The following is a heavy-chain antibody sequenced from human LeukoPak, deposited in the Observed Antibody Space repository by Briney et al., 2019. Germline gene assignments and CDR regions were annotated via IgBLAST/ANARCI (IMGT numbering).Heavy chain of an antibody. Sequence: PGGSLRLSCAASGFTFSSYGMHWVRQAPGKGLEWVAVIWYDGSNKYYADSVKGRFTISRDNSKNTLYLQMNSLRAEDTAVYYCAKDYYGSGSPPYYYMDVWGKGTTVTVSS. CDR2: IWYDGSNK. J-gene: IGHJ6*03. CDR1: GFTFSSYG. D-gene: IGHD3-10*01. V-gene: IGHV3-33*06. CDR3: AKDYYGSGSPPYYYMDV.